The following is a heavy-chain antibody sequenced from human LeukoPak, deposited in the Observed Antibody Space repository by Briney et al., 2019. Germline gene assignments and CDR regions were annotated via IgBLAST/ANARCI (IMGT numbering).Heavy chain of an antibody. D-gene: IGHD3-22*01. V-gene: IGHV1-18*01. CDR2: ISAYNGNT. CDR1: GYTFTSYG. Sequence: ASVKVSCKASGYTFTSYGISWVRQAPGQGLEWMGWISAYNGNTNYAQELQGRVTMTTDTSTSTAYMELRSLRSDDTAVYYCARISNYYDSSGYYAYWGQGTLVTVSS. J-gene: IGHJ4*02. CDR3: ARISNYYDSSGYYAY.